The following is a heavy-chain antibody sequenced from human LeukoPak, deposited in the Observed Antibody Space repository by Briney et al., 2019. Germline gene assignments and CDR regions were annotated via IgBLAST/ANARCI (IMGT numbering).Heavy chain of an antibody. CDR1: GGSISSYY. Sequence: SETLSLTCTVSGGSISSYYWSWIRRPPGKGLEWIGYIYYSGSTNYNPSLKSRVTISVDTSKNQFSLKLSSVTAADTAVYYCARRPSGYCSGGSCYDYPFDYWGQGTLVTVSS. CDR3: ARRPSGYCSGGSCYDYPFDY. J-gene: IGHJ4*02. V-gene: IGHV4-59*08. D-gene: IGHD2-15*01. CDR2: IYYSGST.